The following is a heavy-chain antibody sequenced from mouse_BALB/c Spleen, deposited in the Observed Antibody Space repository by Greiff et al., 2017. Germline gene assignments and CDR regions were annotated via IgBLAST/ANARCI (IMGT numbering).Heavy chain of an antibody. CDR1: GYTFTSYW. V-gene: IGHV1-7*01. CDR2: INPSTGYT. D-gene: IGHD6-1*01. Sequence: QVQLQQSGAELAKPGASVKMSCKASGYTFTSYWMHWVKQRPGQGLEWIGYINPSTGYTEYNQKFKDKATLTADKSSSTAYMQLSSLTSEDSAVYYCARWTNRYFDVWGAGTTVTVSS. J-gene: IGHJ1*01. CDR3: ARWTNRYFDV.